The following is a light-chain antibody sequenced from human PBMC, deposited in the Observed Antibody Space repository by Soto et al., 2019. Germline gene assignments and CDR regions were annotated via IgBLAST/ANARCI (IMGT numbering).Light chain of an antibody. Sequence: DIQMTQSPSSLSASVGDRFTITCQASQDISNYLNWYQQKPGKAPKLLIYDASSLESGVPSKFSGSGSGTEFTLTISSLQPDDFATYYCQQYNSYSITFGQGTRLE. CDR3: QQYNSYSIT. CDR1: QDISNY. CDR2: DAS. J-gene: IGKJ5*01. V-gene: IGKV1-5*01.